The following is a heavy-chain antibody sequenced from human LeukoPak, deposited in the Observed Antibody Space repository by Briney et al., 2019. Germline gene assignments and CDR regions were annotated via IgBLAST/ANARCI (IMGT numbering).Heavy chain of an antibody. Sequence: ASLKVSCKPSVYTFIDHYLHWVRQAPGQGLESRGWIDPDTADTNYPQKFQGRVTMTRDTSSSTAYMELNRLRSDDTAVYYCARAGHNSNSGGYDFWGLGTLVTVSS. D-gene: IGHD3-22*01. J-gene: IGHJ4*02. V-gene: IGHV1-2*02. CDR1: VYTFIDHY. CDR3: ARAGHNSNSGGYDF. CDR2: IDPDTADT.